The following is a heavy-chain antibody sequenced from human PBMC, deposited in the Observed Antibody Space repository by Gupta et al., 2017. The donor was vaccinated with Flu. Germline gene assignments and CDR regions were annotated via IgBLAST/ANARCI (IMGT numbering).Heavy chain of an antibody. CDR3: SRDRGGDIVANYYYYYGMDV. CDR2: SNPKSGDT. J-gene: IGHJ6*02. V-gene: IGHV1-2*02. D-gene: IGHD5-12*01. Sequence: HVQLVQSGAEAKKPGASVKVSRKASGDTYSGSYIHWVRQAPGQGLEWMGWSNPKSGDTHYAQKFQGTVTMTRDTSISTAYMGLSRLRSDDTAVYYCSRDRGGDIVANYYYYYGMDVWGQGTTVTVSS. CDR1: GDTYSGSY.